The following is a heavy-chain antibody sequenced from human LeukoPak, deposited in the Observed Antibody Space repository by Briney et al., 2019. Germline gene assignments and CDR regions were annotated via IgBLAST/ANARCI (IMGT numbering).Heavy chain of an antibody. J-gene: IGHJ4*02. Sequence: ASVKVSCKASGYTFANYGINWVRQAPGQGLEWMGWISVYNGNTNYAQNLQGRVTMTTDTSTSTAYMELKSLRSDDTAVYYCARQQQLLDYWGQGTLVTVSS. D-gene: IGHD6-13*01. V-gene: IGHV1-18*01. CDR1: GYTFANYG. CDR2: ISVYNGNT. CDR3: ARQQQLLDY.